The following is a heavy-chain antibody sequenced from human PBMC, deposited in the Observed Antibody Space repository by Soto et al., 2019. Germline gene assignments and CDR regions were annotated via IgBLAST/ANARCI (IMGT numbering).Heavy chain of an antibody. Sequence: GASVKVSCKASGYTFITYAMHWVRLAPGQRLEWMGWISAYNGNTNYAQKLQGRVTMTTDTSTSTAYMELRSLRSDDTAVYYCASRLVYWGQGTLVTVSS. CDR1: GYTFITYA. V-gene: IGHV1-18*01. CDR2: ISAYNGNT. D-gene: IGHD6-19*01. J-gene: IGHJ4*02. CDR3: ASRLVY.